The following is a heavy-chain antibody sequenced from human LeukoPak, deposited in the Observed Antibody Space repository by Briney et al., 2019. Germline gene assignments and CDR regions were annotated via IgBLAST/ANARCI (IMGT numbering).Heavy chain of an antibody. D-gene: IGHD4-17*01. CDR3: ARVYYGDYHFDY. V-gene: IGHV4-38-2*01. J-gene: IGHJ4*02. CDR2: IFHSGST. Sequence: SETLSLTCAVSGYSISSGYSWGWIRQPPRKGLEWIGSIFHSGSTYYNPSLKSRVTISIDTSKNQFSLRLSSVTAADTAVYYCARVYYGDYHFDYWGQGTLVTVS. CDR1: GYSISSGYS.